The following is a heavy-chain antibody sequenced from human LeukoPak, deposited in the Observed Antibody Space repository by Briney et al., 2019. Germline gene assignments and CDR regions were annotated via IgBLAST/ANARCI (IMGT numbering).Heavy chain of an antibody. D-gene: IGHD6-13*01. J-gene: IGHJ5*02. CDR1: GGSISSSNW. V-gene: IGHV4-4*02. Sequence: PSETLSLTCAVSGGSISSSNWWSWVRQPPGKGLEWIGEIYHSGSTNYNPSLKSRVTISVDTSKNQFSLKLSSVTAADTAVYYCARDRIAAAAFWFDPWGQGTLVTVSS. CDR3: ARDRIAAAAFWFDP. CDR2: IYHSGST.